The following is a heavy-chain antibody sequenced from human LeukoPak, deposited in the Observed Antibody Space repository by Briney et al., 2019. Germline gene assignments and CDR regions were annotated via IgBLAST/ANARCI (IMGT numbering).Heavy chain of an antibody. CDR3: ARAKGIVATIRSMGAFDI. CDR2: IYTSGST. CDR1: GGSISSGSYY. J-gene: IGHJ3*02. D-gene: IGHD5-12*01. V-gene: IGHV4-61*02. Sequence: SETLSLTCTVTGGSISSGSYYWSWIRQPAGKGLEWIGRIYTSGSTNYNPSLKSRVTISVDTSKNQFSLKLSSVTAADTAVYYCARAKGIVATIRSMGAFDIWGQGTMVTVSS.